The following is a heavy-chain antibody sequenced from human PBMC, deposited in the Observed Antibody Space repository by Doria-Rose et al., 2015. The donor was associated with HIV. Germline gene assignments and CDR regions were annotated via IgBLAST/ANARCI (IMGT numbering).Heavy chain of an antibody. D-gene: IGHD6-13*01. CDR1: GVSLSSPGMG. J-gene: IGHJ4*02. Sequence: QVTLKESGPVLVKPTETLTLTCTVSGVSLSSPGMGVSWIRQPPGKALEWLANIFSDDERSYRTSLKSRLTISRATSKSQVVLTMTDMYPVDTATYYCARIKSSRWYHERYFDFWGQGTLVIVSA. V-gene: IGHV2-26*01. CDR3: ARIKSSRWYHERYFDF. CDR2: IFSDDER.